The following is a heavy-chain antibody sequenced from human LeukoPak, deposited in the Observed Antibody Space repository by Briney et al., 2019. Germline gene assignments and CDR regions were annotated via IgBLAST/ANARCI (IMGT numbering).Heavy chain of an antibody. CDR2: INPSGGST. D-gene: IGHD1-26*01. J-gene: IGHJ4*02. CDR1: GYTFTSYY. Sequence: VASVKVSCKASGYTFTSYYMHWVRQAPGQGLEWMGIINPSGGSTSYAQKFQGRVTMTRDTSTSTVYMELSSLRSEDTAVYYCARPGLSFSGSYSFDCWGQGTLVTVSS. V-gene: IGHV1-46*01. CDR3: ARPGLSFSGSYSFDC.